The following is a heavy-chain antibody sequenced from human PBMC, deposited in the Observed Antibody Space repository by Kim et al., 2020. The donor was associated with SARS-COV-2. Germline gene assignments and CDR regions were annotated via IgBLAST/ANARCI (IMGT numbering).Heavy chain of an antibody. J-gene: IGHJ6*02. CDR2: ISWNSGGI. CDR3: VKFSVEILSDYYYGMDV. V-gene: IGHV3-9*01. CDR1: GFTFDDYA. D-gene: IGHD3-9*01. Sequence: GGSLRLSCAASGFTFDDYAMHWVRQAPGKGLEWVSGISWNSGGIGYADSVKGRFTISRDNAKNSLYLQMNSLRAEDTALYYCVKFSVEILSDYYYGMDVWGHGTSVTVSS.